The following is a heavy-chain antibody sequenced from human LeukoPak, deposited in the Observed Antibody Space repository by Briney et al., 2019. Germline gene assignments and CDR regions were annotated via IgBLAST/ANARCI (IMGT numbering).Heavy chain of an antibody. D-gene: IGHD6-6*01. CDR3: ARGFEYRTSGAGY. CDR1: GFTFSSYT. Sequence: GGSLRLSCAASGFTFSSYTMSCVRQAPGERHEWVSSMGMICLLKCHDDSVQGRFTMTRDNAKHSLYLQMNSLRAEDRAVYYCARGFEYRTSGAGYWGQGTLVSVSS. V-gene: IGHV3-21*01. J-gene: IGHJ4*02. CDR2: MGMICLLK.